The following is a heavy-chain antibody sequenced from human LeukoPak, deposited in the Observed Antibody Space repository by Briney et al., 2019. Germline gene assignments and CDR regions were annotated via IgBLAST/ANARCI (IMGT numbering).Heavy chain of an antibody. CDR1: GYILTDYC. Sequence: ASVKVSCKASGYILTDYCITWVRQAPGQGLEWMGWINSYTEDTDYAQKFQGRVTIPIDTSTSTAYMELSSLTSADTAVYYCARLGQQLILWFDPWGQGTLVTVSS. D-gene: IGHD6-13*01. CDR3: ARLGQQLILWFDP. J-gene: IGHJ5*02. CDR2: INSYTEDT. V-gene: IGHV1-18*01.